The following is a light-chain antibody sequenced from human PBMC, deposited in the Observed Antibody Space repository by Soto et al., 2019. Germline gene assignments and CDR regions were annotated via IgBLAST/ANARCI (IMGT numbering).Light chain of an antibody. V-gene: IGKV4-1*01. CDR2: WAS. CDR3: QDYFENPGA. Sequence: DLVMTQSPDSVAVSLGERATINCKSSQSVFYSSNNKNYLAWYQKKPGQPPKLLIYWASTRASGVPGRFSGSGCGADFTLTIYSLPAEEGAYYYYQDYFENPGAFGPGTQVEIK. CDR1: QSVFYSSNNKNY. J-gene: IGKJ3*01.